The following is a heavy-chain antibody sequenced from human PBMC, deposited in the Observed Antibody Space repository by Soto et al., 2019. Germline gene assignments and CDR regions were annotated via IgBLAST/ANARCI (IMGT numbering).Heavy chain of an antibody. J-gene: IGHJ4*02. CDR3: VRGGTYVYGHYDY. CDR1: GFTFSGSA. D-gene: IGHD4-17*01. CDR2: IRSKANSYAT. Sequence: GGSLRLSCAASGFTFSGSAMHWVRQASGKGLEWVGRIRSKANSYATAYAASVKGRFTISRDDSKNTAYLQMNSLRAEDTAVYYCVRGGTYVYGHYDYWGPGTLVTVSS. V-gene: IGHV3-73*01.